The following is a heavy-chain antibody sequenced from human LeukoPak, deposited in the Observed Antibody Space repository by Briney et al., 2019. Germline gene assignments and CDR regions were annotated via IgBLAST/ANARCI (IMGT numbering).Heavy chain of an antibody. CDR3: ARAYSSSWYWNWFDP. D-gene: IGHD6-13*01. CDR2: IYYSGST. Sequence: PSETLSLTCTVSGGSISRYYWSWVRQPPGKGLEWLGYIYYSGSTNYNPSLKSRLTISVDTSKNQFSLKLNSVTAADTAVYYCARAYSSSWYWNWFDPWGQGTLVTVSS. V-gene: IGHV4-59*01. CDR1: GGSISRYY. J-gene: IGHJ5*02.